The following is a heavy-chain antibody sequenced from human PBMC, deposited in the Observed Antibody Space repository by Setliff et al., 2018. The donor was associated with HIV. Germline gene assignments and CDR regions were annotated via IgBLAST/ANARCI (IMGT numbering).Heavy chain of an antibody. J-gene: IGHJ3*02. CDR1: GYTFTDYY. CDR3: ASDIAVIPAASQVGGFDI. CDR2: SNPNSGGT. Sequence: GASVKVSCKASGYTFTDYYINWVRQAPGQGLEWMGRSNPNSGGTNYAQKFQGRVTITRDTSISTTYMELSRLTSDDTAVYYFASDIAVIPAASQVGGFDIWGQGTMVTVSS. V-gene: IGHV1-2*06. D-gene: IGHD2-2*01.